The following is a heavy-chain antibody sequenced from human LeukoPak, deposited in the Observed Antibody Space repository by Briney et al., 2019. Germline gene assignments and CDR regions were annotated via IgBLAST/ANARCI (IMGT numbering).Heavy chain of an antibody. CDR1: GFTFSSYW. D-gene: IGHD3-16*01. Sequence: GGSLRLSCAASGFTFSSYWMSWVRQAPGKGLEWVANIKQDGSEKYYVDSVKGRFTMSRDNAKNSLYLQLNSLRAEDTAVYYCARLGEKADFDYWGQGTLVTVSS. V-gene: IGHV3-7*01. CDR3: ARLGEKADFDY. CDR2: IKQDGSEK. J-gene: IGHJ4*02.